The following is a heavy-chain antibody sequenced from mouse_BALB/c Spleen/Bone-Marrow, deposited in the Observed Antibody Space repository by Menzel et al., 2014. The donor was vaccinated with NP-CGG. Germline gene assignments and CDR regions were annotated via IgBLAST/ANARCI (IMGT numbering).Heavy chain of an antibody. V-gene: IGHV1-80*01. CDR2: IYPGDGDT. D-gene: IGHD2-4*01. J-gene: IGHJ4*01. Sequence: QVQLQQSGAELVRPGSSVKISCKASGYAFSNYGMNWVKQRPGQGLEWIGQIYPGDGDTNYNGKFKGRVTLTADKSSSTAYMQLSSLTSEDPAVYFCASVYDYGRGYAMDYWGQGTSVTVSS. CDR3: ASVYDYGRGYAMDY. CDR1: GYAFSNYG.